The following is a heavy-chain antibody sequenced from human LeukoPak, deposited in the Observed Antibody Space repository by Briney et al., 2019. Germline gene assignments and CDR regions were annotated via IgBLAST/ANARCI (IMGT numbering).Heavy chain of an antibody. Sequence: GGSLRLSCAASGFTFSDYWMSWVRQAPGKGLQWVANIKPDGSEKYYVDSVKGRFTISRDNAKNSLYLQMNSLRAEDTAVYYCATYSSLNRREFQFWGQGTLLTVSS. CDR3: ATYSSLNRREFQF. J-gene: IGHJ1*01. CDR1: GFTFSDYW. D-gene: IGHD3-22*01. CDR2: IKPDGSEK. V-gene: IGHV3-7*01.